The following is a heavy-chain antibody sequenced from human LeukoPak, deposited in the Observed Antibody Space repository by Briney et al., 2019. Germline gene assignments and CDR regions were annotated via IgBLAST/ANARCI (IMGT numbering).Heavy chain of an antibody. CDR1: GFTFSTSW. D-gene: IGHD2-2*01. J-gene: IGHJ3*02. V-gene: IGHV3-7*04. Sequence: PGGSLRLSCAASGFTFSTSWMTWVRQAPGKGLEWVANIRQDGSEKYYVDSVEGRFTISRDNAKKSLFLQMNSLRVEDTAVYYCARDMRGDGFDIWGQGTMVTVSS. CDR2: IRQDGSEK. CDR3: ARDMRGDGFDI.